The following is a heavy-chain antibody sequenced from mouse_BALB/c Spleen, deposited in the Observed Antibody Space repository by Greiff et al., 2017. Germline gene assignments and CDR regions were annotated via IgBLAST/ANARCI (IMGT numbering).Heavy chain of an antibody. CDR3: ARSNMITTGLFDY. CDR1: GDSITSGY. D-gene: IGHD2-4*01. J-gene: IGHJ2*01. V-gene: IGHV3-8*02. Sequence: EVQLKESGPSLVKPSQTLSLTCSVTGDSITSGYWNWIRKFPGNKLEYMGYISYSGSTYYNPSLKSRISITRDTSKNQYYLQLNSVTTEDTATYYCARSNMITTGLFDYWGQGTTLTVSS. CDR2: ISYSGST.